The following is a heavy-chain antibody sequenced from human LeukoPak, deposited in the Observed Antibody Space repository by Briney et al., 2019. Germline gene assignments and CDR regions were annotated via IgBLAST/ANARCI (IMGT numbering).Heavy chain of an antibody. Sequence: GGSLRLSCAASGFTFSGFWMSWVRQAPTKGLEWVANIKYDGSDKRYVDSVKGRFTVSRDNANNSLYLQMNSLRAEDTAVYYCARHLYRFNMRGPFDPWGQGTLVTVSS. CDR1: GFTFSGFW. CDR3: ARHLYRFNMRGPFDP. D-gene: IGHD1-26*01. J-gene: IGHJ5*02. CDR2: IKYDGSDK. V-gene: IGHV3-7*01.